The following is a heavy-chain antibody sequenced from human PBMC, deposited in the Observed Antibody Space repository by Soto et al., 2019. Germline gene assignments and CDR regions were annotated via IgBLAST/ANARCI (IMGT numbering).Heavy chain of an antibody. CDR1: GFTFSNAW. J-gene: IGHJ2*01. D-gene: IGHD2-15*01. V-gene: IGHV3-15*01. CDR3: TTSTVVKGWYFDL. Sequence: EVQLVESGGGLVKPGGSLRLSCAASGFTFSNAWMSWVRQAPGKGLEWVGRIKSKTDGGTTDYAAPVKGRFTISRDDSKNTLYLQMNSLKTEDTAVYYCTTSTVVKGWYFDLWGRGTLVTVSS. CDR2: IKSKTDGGTT.